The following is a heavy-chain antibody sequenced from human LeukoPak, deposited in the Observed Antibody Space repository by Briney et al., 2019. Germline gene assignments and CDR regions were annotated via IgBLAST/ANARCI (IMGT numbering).Heavy chain of an antibody. CDR3: ARGSVTGDDAFDI. Sequence: GGSLRLSCAASGFTFSSYAMHWDRQAPGKGLEYVSAISSNGGSTYYANSVKGRFTISRDNSKNTLYLQMGSLRAEDMAVYYCARGSVTGDDAFDIWGQGTMVTVSS. V-gene: IGHV3-64*01. J-gene: IGHJ3*02. D-gene: IGHD1-20*01. CDR1: GFTFSSYA. CDR2: ISSNGGST.